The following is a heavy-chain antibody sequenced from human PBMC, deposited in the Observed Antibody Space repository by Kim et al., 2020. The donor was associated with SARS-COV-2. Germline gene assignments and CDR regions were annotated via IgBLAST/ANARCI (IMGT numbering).Heavy chain of an antibody. CDR2: K. V-gene: IGHV3-7*04. J-gene: IGHJ4*02. CDR3: ARAPFGTGTDH. Sequence: KYYVDSVRGRFTSSGDNAKNPLHLQMSSLRVEDTAVYYCARAPFGTGTDHWGQGTLVTVSS. D-gene: IGHD1-1*01.